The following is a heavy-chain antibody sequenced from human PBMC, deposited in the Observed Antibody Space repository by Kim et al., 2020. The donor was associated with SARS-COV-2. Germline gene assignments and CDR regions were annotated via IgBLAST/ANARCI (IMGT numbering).Heavy chain of an antibody. CDR2: IYYSGST. Sequence: SETLSLTCTVSGGSISSYYWSWIRQPPGKGLEWIGYIYYSGSTNYNPSLKSRVTISVDTSKNQFSLKLSSVTAADPAVYYCARRGVGYCSSTSCPNAFD. V-gene: IGHV4-59*08. CDR3: ARRGVGYCSSTSCPNAFD. CDR1: GGSISSYY. J-gene: IGHJ3*02. D-gene: IGHD2-2*01.